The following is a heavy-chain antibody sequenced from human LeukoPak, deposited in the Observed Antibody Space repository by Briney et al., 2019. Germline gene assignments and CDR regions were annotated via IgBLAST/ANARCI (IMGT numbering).Heavy chain of an antibody. D-gene: IGHD2-8*01. V-gene: IGHV1-18*01. Sequence: ASVKVSCKASGYTFTSYGISWVRQAPGQGLEWMGWISAYNGNTNYAQKLQGRVTMTTDTSTSTAYMELRSLRSDDTAVYYRARDLTYGEVTWFDPWGQGTLVTVSS. CDR1: GYTFTSYG. J-gene: IGHJ5*02. CDR3: ARDLTYGEVTWFDP. CDR2: ISAYNGNT.